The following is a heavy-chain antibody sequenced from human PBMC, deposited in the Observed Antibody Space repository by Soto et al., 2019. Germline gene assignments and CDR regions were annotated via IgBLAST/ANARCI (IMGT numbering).Heavy chain of an antibody. J-gene: IGHJ6*02. Sequence: GASVKVSCKASGYTFTGYYMHWVRQAPGQGLEWMGWINPNSGGTNYAQKFQGWVTMTRDTSISTAYMGLSRLRSDDTAVYYCARDSPVRKFGYGMDVWGQGTTVTVSS. CDR2: INPNSGGT. V-gene: IGHV1-2*04. D-gene: IGHD3-10*01. CDR3: ARDSPVRKFGYGMDV. CDR1: GYTFTGYY.